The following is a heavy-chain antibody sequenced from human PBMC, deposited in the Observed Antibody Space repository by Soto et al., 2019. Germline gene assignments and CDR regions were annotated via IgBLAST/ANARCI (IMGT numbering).Heavy chain of an antibody. Sequence: EVQLVESGGGLVQPGGSLRLSCAASGFIFSSYWMHWVRQAPGKGLVWVSRINCDGTGTTYADSVKGRFTLSRDNAKNTLSLQMNSLRAENTAVYFCVSSVFDTWNCWGKGTLVTVSS. V-gene: IGHV3-74*01. CDR1: GFIFSSYW. CDR2: INCDGTGT. D-gene: IGHD5-18*01. J-gene: IGHJ4*02. CDR3: VSSVFDTWNC.